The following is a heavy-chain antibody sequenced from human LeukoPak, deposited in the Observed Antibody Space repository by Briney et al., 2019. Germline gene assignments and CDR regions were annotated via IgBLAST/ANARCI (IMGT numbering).Heavy chain of an antibody. Sequence: GGSLRLSCATSTFTFSSYTMNWVRQAPGKGLEWVSSISPSGNSKYHVDSVKGRFTISRDNAENSLYMQMNSLRAEDTGVYYCVRDFLGESGAGGYWGQGTLVTVSS. J-gene: IGHJ4*02. D-gene: IGHD3-10*01. V-gene: IGHV3-21*01. CDR3: VRDFLGESGAGGY. CDR2: ISPSGNSK. CDR1: TFTFSSYT.